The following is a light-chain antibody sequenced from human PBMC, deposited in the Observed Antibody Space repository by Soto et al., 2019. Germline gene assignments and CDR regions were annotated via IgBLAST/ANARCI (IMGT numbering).Light chain of an antibody. V-gene: IGLV2-14*01. J-gene: IGLJ2*01. CDR2: GGT. CDR3: TSYIHRRTLVV. CDR1: SIDVGGYNY. Sequence: QSVLTQPASVSVSPGQSITISCTGTSIDVGGYNYVSWYQHHPGKAPKLMIYGGTNRPSGVSIRFSGSKTGNTASPTISWLPPEEEADYYRTSYIHRRTLVVFGGGTKVTV.